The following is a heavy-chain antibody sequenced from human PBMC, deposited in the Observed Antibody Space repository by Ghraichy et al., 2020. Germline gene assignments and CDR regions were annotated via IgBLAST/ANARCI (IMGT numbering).Heavy chain of an antibody. Sequence: ASVKVSCKASGYTFASYGISWVRQAPGQELEWMGWISAYNGNTNYAQKLQGRVTMTTDTSTSTAYMELRSLRSDDTAVYYCARDRLAYCGGDCSEPDYWGQGTLVTVSS. V-gene: IGHV1-18*01. J-gene: IGHJ4*02. CDR2: ISAYNGNT. CDR1: GYTFASYG. D-gene: IGHD2-21*02. CDR3: ARDRLAYCGGDCSEPDY.